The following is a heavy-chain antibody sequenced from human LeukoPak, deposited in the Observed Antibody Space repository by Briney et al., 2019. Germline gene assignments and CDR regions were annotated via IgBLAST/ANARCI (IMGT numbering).Heavy chain of an antibody. CDR1: GFTFSSYA. CDR2: ISSNGGST. J-gene: IGHJ4*02. CDR3: ARVLYYGPGYYFDY. Sequence: GGSLRLSCAASGFTFSSYAMHWVRQAPGKGLEYVSAISSNGGSTYYANSVKGRFTISRDNSKNTLYLQMGSLRAEDMAVYYCARVLYYGPGYYFDYWGQGTLVTVSS. V-gene: IGHV3-64*01. D-gene: IGHD3-10*01.